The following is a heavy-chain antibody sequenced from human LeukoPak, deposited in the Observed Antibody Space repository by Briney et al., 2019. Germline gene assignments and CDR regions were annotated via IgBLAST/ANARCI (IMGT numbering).Heavy chain of an antibody. CDR2: ISSSGSTI. D-gene: IGHD3-3*01. V-gene: IGHV3-48*03. J-gene: IGHJ4*02. Sequence: GGSLRLSCAASGFTFSSYEMNWVRQAPGKGLEWVSYISSSGSTIYYADSVKGRFTISRDNAKNSLYLQMNSLRAEDTAVYYCARDGQDSTYYDFWSGRQGDYWGQGTLVTVSS. CDR3: ARDGQDSTYYDFWSGRQGDY. CDR1: GFTFSSYE.